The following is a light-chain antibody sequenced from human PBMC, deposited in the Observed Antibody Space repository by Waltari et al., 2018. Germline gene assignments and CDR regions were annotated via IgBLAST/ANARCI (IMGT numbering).Light chain of an antibody. CDR3: QQSYNRIT. Sequence: DIQMTQSPSFLSASVGDRVTITCRASQRISSYLNWYQQQGGKGPKLLIYGSSSLQSGVPSRFSGTGSGTDFALTINCLQPEDFATYYCQQSYNRITFGPGTTVDFK. CDR1: QRISSY. J-gene: IGKJ3*01. CDR2: GSS. V-gene: IGKV1-39*01.